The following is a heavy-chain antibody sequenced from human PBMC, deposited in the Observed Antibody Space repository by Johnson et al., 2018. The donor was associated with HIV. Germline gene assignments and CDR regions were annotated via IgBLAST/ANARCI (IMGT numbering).Heavy chain of an antibody. V-gene: IGHV3-30*14. J-gene: IGHJ3*02. CDR1: GLNFSDYG. D-gene: IGHD3-22*01. CDR3: ARDMSYYDSSGYLDDAFDI. Sequence: QVQLVESGGGVVQPGMFVTLSCAASGLNFSDYGMHWVRQAPGKGLEWVAVISFDGSNEYYADSVKGRFTISRENAKNSLYLQMNSLRAGDTAVYYCARDMSYYDSSGYLDDAFDIWGQGTMVTVSS. CDR2: ISFDGSNE.